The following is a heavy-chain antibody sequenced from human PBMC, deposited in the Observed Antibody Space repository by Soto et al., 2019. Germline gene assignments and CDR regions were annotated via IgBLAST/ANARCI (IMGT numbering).Heavy chain of an antibody. CDR2: ISSSSGAI. CDR3: ARDPAVGSTFYYYMDV. CDR1: GFSLNGYA. Sequence: EVQLVESGGGLAQPGGSLRLSCAASGFSLNGYAMNWVRQAPGRGLEWVSYISSSSGAIDYADSVKGRFTVSRDNAKNLLYQQMNLLRAEDTALYYCARDPAVGSTFYYYMDVWGEGTPVTVSS. V-gene: IGHV3-48*01. J-gene: IGHJ6*03. D-gene: IGHD6-13*01.